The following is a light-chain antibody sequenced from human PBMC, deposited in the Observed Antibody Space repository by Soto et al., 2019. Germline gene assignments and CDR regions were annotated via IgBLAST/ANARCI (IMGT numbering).Light chain of an antibody. Sequence: DIVMTQSPDSLAVSLGERATINCKSSQSVLYSSNNKNYLAWYQQKPGKPPKLLIYWASTRESGVPDRFSGSGSGTDFTLTISSLQAEDVAVYYCQQYYSTPRTFGQGTKVESK. CDR1: QSVLYSSNNKNY. V-gene: IGKV4-1*01. CDR2: WAS. J-gene: IGKJ1*01. CDR3: QQYYSTPRT.